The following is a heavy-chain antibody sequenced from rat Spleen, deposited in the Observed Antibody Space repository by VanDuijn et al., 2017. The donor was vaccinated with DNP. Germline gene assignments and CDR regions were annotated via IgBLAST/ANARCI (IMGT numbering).Heavy chain of an antibody. J-gene: IGHJ4*01. CDR1: GFTFSDYN. CDR2: ISYDGSST. Sequence: EVQLVESGGGLVQPGRSLKLSCAASGFTFSDYNMAWVRQAPKKGLEWVVTISYDGSSTYYRDSVKGRFTISRDNAKSTLYLQMDSLRSEDTATYCCARIGVISYAMDAWGQGTSVTVSS. V-gene: IGHV5-7*01. CDR3: ARIGVISYAMDA. D-gene: IGHD1-11*01.